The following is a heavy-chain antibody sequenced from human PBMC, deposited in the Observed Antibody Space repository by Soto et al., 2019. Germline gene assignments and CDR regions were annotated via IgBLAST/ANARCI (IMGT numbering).Heavy chain of an antibody. CDR3: AKEPNEWPFNWFDP. CDR2: ISGSSSRT. D-gene: IGHD3-3*01. V-gene: IGHV3-23*01. J-gene: IGHJ5*02. Sequence: EGQLLESGGGSEQPGGSLRLSCAASGFTFSSYAMNWVRQAPGKGLGWVAGISGSSSRTYYADSVKGRFTMSRDNSKSTLYLQMTSLRAEDTASYYCAKEPNEWPFNWFDPLGQGTLVTVSS. CDR1: GFTFSSYA.